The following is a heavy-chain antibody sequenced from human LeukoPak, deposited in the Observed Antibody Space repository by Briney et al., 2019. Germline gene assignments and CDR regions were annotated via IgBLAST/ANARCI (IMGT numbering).Heavy chain of an antibody. CDR3: ARADYDILTGYYNSFDY. CDR1: GGSVSSGSYY. J-gene: IGHJ4*02. D-gene: IGHD3-9*01. CDR2: IYYSGST. Sequence: PSETLSLTCTVSGGSVSSGSYYWSWIRQPPGKGLEWIGYIYYSGSTNYNPPLKSRVTISVDTSKNQFSLKLSSVTAADTAVYYCARADYDILTGYYNSFDYWGQGTLVTVSS. V-gene: IGHV4-61*01.